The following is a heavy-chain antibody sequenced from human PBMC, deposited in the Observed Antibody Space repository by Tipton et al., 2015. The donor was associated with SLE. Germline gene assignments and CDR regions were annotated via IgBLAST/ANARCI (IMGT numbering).Heavy chain of an antibody. CDR1: GFTFSSYG. V-gene: IGHV3-30*02. CDR2: IRYDGSNK. J-gene: IGHJ6*02. CDR3: AKDGWVVVAGMDV. D-gene: IGHD2-15*01. Sequence: GSLRLSCAASGFTFSSYGMHWVRQAPGKGLEWVAFIRYDGSNKYYADSVKGRFTISRDNSKNTLYLQMNSLRAEDTAVYYCAKDGWVVVAGMDVWGQGTTVTVSS.